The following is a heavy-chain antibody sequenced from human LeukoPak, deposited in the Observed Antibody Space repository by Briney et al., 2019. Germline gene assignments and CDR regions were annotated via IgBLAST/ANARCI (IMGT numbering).Heavy chain of an antibody. Sequence: PGGSLRLSCAASGFTFSSYVMSWVPQAPGKGLQWVSDISGSGGSTYHADSVKGRFTISRDNSKNTLYLQMNSLRAEDTAVYYCAKGRRDGFNYGIDVWGQGTTVTVSS. V-gene: IGHV3-23*01. D-gene: IGHD5-24*01. J-gene: IGHJ6*02. CDR3: AKGRRDGFNYGIDV. CDR1: GFTFSSYV. CDR2: ISGSGGST.